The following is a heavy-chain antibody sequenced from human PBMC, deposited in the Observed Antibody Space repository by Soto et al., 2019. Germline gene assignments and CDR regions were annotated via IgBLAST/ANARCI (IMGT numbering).Heavy chain of an antibody. D-gene: IGHD6-13*01. CDR2: ISRSGDTT. J-gene: IGHJ4*02. CDR1: GFTFSSNA. CDR3: AKDAAAAY. V-gene: IGHV3-23*01. Sequence: PGGSLRLSCAASGFTFSSNAMSWVRQAPGKGLEWVSVISRSGDTTSYADSVKGRFTISRDNSKNMLYLQMNSLRAEDTAVYYCAKDAAAAYWGQGTLVTVSS.